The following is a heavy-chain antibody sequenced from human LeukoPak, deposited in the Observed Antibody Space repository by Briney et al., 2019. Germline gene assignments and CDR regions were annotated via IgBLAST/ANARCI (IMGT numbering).Heavy chain of an antibody. D-gene: IGHD2-21*02. CDR2: ISSVGTHI. CDR3: TGGYCGGDCYFQTFQV. J-gene: IGHJ1*01. CDR1: GFLVSDYS. Sequence: GGSLRLSCAASGFLVSDYSMNWVRQAPGKGLEWVSSISSVGTHIFYAESVRGRFTIPRETAKNSVYLELNNLTDEDTAVYYCTGGYCGGDCYFQTFQVWGQGNLVIVS. V-gene: IGHV3-21*06.